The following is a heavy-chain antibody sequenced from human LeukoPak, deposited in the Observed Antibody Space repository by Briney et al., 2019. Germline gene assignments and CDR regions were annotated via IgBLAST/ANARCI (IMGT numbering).Heavy chain of an antibody. Sequence: GGSLRLSCGASGFTFGTYWMHWVRQAPGKGLVWVSGINSDGGTTTYADSVKGRFTISRDNVKNTLYLQMNSLRAEDTAVYYCAKKTYYYDTSGSPRGWFDPWGQGTLVTVSS. J-gene: IGHJ5*02. CDR2: INSDGGTT. V-gene: IGHV3-74*01. CDR1: GFTFGTYW. CDR3: AKKTYYYDTSGSPRGWFDP. D-gene: IGHD3-22*01.